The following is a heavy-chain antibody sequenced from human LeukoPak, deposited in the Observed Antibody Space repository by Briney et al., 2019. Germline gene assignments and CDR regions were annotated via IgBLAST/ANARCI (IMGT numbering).Heavy chain of an antibody. CDR1: GYTFTSYD. J-gene: IGHJ3*02. CDR3: AGGSVGNWNVGNQRAADAFDI. Sequence: ASVKVSCKASGYTFTSYDINWVRQATGQGLEWMGWMNPNSGNTGYAQNFQGRGTMIRNTSISTAYMELSRLRSEDTAVYYCAGGSVGNWNVGNQRAADAFDIWGQGTMVTVSS. D-gene: IGHD1-20*01. CDR2: MNPNSGNT. V-gene: IGHV1-8*01.